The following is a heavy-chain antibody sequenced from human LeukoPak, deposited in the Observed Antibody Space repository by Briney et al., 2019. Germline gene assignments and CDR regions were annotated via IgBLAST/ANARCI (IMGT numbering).Heavy chain of an antibody. CDR1: GFTFSDYY. V-gene: IGHV3-11*06. J-gene: IGHJ4*02. D-gene: IGHD2-2*01. CDR2: ISSSSGYT. CDR3: ARDIAGVSSSTSLYYFDY. Sequence: GGSLRLSCAASGFTFSDYYMSWIRQAPGKGLEWVSYISSSSGYTNYADSVKGRFTISRDNAKNSLYLQMNSLRAEDTAVYYCARDIAGVSSSTSLYYFDYWGQGTLVTVSS.